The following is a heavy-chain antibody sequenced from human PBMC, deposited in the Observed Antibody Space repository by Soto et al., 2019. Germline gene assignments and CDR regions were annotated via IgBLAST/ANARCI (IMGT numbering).Heavy chain of an antibody. J-gene: IGHJ3*02. CDR2: IDHSGST. V-gene: IGHV4-4*02. CDR3: ARGKFYAFDI. CDR1: GGSISIPNW. Sequence: PSETLSLTCAVSGGSISIPNWWAWVRQAPGKGLEWIGEIDHSGSTNYNPSLNSRVTKSLDRPKNQFSLRLSSVAAADTAVYYCARGKFYAFDIWGQGTMVT. D-gene: IGHD3-3*01.